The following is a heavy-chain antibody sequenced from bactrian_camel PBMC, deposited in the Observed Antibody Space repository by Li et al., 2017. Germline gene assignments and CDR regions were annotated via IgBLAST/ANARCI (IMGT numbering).Heavy chain of an antibody. D-gene: IGHD2*01. V-gene: IGHV3S40*01. CDR1: GFTSNNCG. CDR3: ATGPPYCGGGYCFAAASNY. J-gene: IGHJ4*01. CDR2: INSGIAT. Sequence: VQLVESGGDSVQAGGSLSLSCTAPGFTSNNCGMSWYRQAPGKGLEWVSGINSGIATYSDIAKGRFTISKDNAKNQLYLQMNSLKTEDTAVYYCATGPPYCGGGYCFAAASNYWGQGTQVTVS.